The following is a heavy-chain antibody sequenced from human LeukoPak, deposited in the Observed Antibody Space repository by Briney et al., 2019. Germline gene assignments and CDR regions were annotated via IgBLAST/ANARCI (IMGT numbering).Heavy chain of an antibody. J-gene: IGHJ4*02. CDR1: GFAFSDYS. CDR2: TRGSGSGM. CDR3: ARDDNWGFDY. D-gene: IGHD7-27*01. V-gene: IGHV3-21*05. Sequence: GGSLRLSCASSGFAFSDYSMNWVRQAPGKGLEWVANTRGSGSGMGSGNYYAGAVKGRFTISRDNAKNSLYLQMNSLRAEDTAFYYCARDDNWGFDYWGQGALVTVSS.